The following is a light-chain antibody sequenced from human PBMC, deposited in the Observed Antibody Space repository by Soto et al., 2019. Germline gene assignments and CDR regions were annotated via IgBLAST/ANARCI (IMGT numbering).Light chain of an antibody. CDR3: FSFTSTNTHV. J-gene: IGLJ1*01. CDR2: ETS. Sequence: VLTQPASVSGSPGQSVTISCTGTSSDFGSYKFVSWYQHHPGTVPKVIIYETSKRPSGVSDRFSGSKSGNTASLTISGLQAEDEADYYCFSFTSTNTHVFGSGTKVTVL. CDR1: SSDFGSYKF. V-gene: IGLV2-23*01.